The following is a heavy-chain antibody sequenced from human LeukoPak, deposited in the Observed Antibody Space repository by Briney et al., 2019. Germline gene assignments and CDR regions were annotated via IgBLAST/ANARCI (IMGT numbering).Heavy chain of an antibody. CDR2: INSDGSTT. V-gene: IGHV3-74*01. Sequence: GGSLRLSCAASGLTFSSYWMHWVRQAPGKGLVWVSRINSDGSTTSDADSVKGRFTISRDNAKNTLYLQMNSLRAEDTAVYYCAKKGATTGDFDYWGQGTLVTVSS. CDR3: AKKGATTGDFDY. J-gene: IGHJ4*02. D-gene: IGHD1-26*01. CDR1: GLTFSSYW.